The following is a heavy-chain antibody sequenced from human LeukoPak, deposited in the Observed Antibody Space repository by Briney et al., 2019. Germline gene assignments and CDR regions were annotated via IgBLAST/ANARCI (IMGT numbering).Heavy chain of an antibody. V-gene: IGHV4-59*01. J-gene: IGHJ4*02. CDR3: AREVPAASGTFDY. D-gene: IGHD2-2*01. CDR1: GGSISSYY. Sequence: SETLSLTCTVSGGSISSYYWSWIRQPPGKGLEWIGYIYYSGSTNYNPSLKSRVTISVDTSKNQFSLKLSSVTAADTAAYYCAREVPAASGTFDYWGQGTLVTVSS. CDR2: IYYSGST.